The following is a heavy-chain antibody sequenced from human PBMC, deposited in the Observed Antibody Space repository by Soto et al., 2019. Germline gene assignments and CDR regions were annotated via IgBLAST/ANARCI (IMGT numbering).Heavy chain of an antibody. CDR2: IYSDGST. CDR3: ARDCSSTRCYTTHDGIDV. Sequence: PVGSLTLSCAASGFSVSGHYMSWVRQAPGKGLEWVSVIYSDGSTYYADSVKGRFTISRDNSKNTLYLQMNSLRAEDTAVYYCARDCSSTRCYTTHDGIDVRGQGNTVTISS. D-gene: IGHD2-2*02. J-gene: IGHJ6*02. V-gene: IGHV3-53*01. CDR1: GFSVSGHY.